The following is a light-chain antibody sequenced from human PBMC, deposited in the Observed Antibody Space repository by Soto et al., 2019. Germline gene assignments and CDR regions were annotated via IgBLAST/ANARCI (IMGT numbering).Light chain of an antibody. CDR3: SSYTSDTTLDVV. CDR2: DVT. Sequence: QSALTQPASVSGSPGQSITISCTGTSSDVGGYNYVSWYQQHPGKAPKLMIYDVTNRPSGVFNRFSGSKSGNTASLTISGLQAEDEADYYCSSYTSDTTLDVVFGGGTQLTVL. J-gene: IGLJ2*01. CDR1: SSDVGGYNY. V-gene: IGLV2-14*01.